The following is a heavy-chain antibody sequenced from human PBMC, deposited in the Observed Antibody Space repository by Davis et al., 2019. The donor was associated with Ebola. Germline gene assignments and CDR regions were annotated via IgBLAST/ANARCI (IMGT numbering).Heavy chain of an antibody. J-gene: IGHJ4*02. D-gene: IGHD3-10*01. CDR2: ISYDGSNK. V-gene: IGHV3-30-3*01. CDR1: EFIFSNYA. CDR3: ARLDYGSGSFFDY. Sequence: GESLKISCAVSEFIFSNYAMNWVRQAPGKGLEWVAVISYDGSNKYYADSVKGRFTISRDNSKNTLYLQMNSLRAEDTAVYYCARLDYGSGSFFDYWGQGTLVTVSS.